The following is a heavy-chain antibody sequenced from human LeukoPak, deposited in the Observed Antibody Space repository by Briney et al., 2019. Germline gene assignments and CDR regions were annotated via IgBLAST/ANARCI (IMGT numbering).Heavy chain of an antibody. CDR1: GGSISSYY. Sequence: SETLSLTCTVSGGSISSYYWSWTRQPPGKGLEWIGYIYYSGSTNYNPSLKSRVTISVDTSKNQFSLKLSSVTAADTAVYYCARDQHYYYYGMDVWGQGTTVTVSS. J-gene: IGHJ6*02. CDR2: IYYSGST. V-gene: IGHV4-59*01. CDR3: ARDQHYYYYGMDV.